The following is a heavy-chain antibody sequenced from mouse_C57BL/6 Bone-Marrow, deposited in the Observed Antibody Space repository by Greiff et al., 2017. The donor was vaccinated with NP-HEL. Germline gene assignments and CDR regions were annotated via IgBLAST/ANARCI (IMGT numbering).Heavy chain of an antibody. D-gene: IGHD1-1*01. CDR1: GYAFSSSW. CDR2: IYPGDGDT. Sequence: VQLQQSGPELVKPGASVKISCKASGYAFSSSWMNWVKQRPGKGLEWIGRIYPGDGDTNYNGKFKGKATLTADKSSSTAYMQLSSLTSEDSAVYFCASLRRYLAWFAYWGQGTLVTVSA. CDR3: ASLRRYLAWFAY. V-gene: IGHV1-82*01. J-gene: IGHJ3*01.